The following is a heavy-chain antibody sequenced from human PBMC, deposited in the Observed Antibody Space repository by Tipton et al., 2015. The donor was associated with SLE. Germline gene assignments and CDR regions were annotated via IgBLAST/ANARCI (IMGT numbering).Heavy chain of an antibody. CDR2: IYSGGST. J-gene: IGHJ3*02. CDR1: GFTVSSNY. V-gene: IGHV3-53*01. CDR3: ARGDYGDYVGAFDI. D-gene: IGHD4-17*01. Sequence: SLRLSCAASGFTVSSNYMSWVRQAPGKGLEWVSVIYSGGSTYYAASVKGRFTISRDNSKNTLYLQMNSLRAEDTAVYYCARGDYGDYVGAFDIWGQGTMVTVSS.